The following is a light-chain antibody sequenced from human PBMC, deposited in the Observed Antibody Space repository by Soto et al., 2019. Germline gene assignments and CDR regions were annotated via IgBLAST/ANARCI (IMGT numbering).Light chain of an antibody. CDR1: SSNIGNNY. CDR3: GTWDSSLSAYV. J-gene: IGLJ1*01. V-gene: IGLV1-51*01. CDR2: DNS. Sequence: HSVLTQPPSVSAAPGQKVTISCSGSSSNIGNNYVSWYQQLPGTAPKLLIYDNSQRPSGIPDRFSASKSGTSATLGITGLQTGDEADYYCGTWDSSLSAYVFATGTKVTV.